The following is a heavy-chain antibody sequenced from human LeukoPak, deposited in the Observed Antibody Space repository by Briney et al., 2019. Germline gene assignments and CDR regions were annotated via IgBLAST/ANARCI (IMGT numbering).Heavy chain of an antibody. CDR1: GFTFSSYG. Sequence: PGRSLRLSCAASGFTFSSYGMPWVRQAPGKGLEWVAVIWYDGSNKYYADSVKGRFTISRDNSKNTLYLQMNSLRAEDTAVYYCVRGTYYYDSSGYWEIGSDYWGQGTLVTVSS. CDR3: VRGTYYYDSSGYWEIGSDY. J-gene: IGHJ4*02. V-gene: IGHV3-33*08. CDR2: IWYDGSNK. D-gene: IGHD3-22*01.